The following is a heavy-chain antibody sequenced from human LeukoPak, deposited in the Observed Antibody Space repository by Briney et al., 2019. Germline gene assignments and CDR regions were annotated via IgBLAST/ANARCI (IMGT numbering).Heavy chain of an antibody. Sequence: GGSLRLSCAASGFTFSNYNMHWVRQAPGKGLEWVAFIRYDGSNTYYADSVKGRFTISRDNSKNSLYLQMNSLRAEDTAMYYCAKDPSSFYYDSSGYYGDYWGQGTLVTVSS. J-gene: IGHJ4*02. CDR1: GFTFSNYN. CDR2: IRYDGSNT. V-gene: IGHV3-30*02. D-gene: IGHD3-22*01. CDR3: AKDPSSFYYDSSGYYGDY.